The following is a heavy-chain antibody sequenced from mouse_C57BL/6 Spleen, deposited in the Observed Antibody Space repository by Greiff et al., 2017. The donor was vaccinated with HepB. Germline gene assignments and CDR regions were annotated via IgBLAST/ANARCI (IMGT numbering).Heavy chain of an antibody. CDR3: ARQDDYDDGAWFAY. Sequence: LQQSGGGLVQPGGSLKLSCAASGFTFSDYYMYWVRQTPEKRLEWVAYISNGGGSTYYPDTVKGRFTISRDNAKNTLYLQMSRLKSEDTAMYYCARQDDYDDGAWFAYWGQGTLVTVSA. J-gene: IGHJ3*01. D-gene: IGHD2-4*01. CDR1: GFTFSDYY. V-gene: IGHV5-12*01. CDR2: ISNGGGST.